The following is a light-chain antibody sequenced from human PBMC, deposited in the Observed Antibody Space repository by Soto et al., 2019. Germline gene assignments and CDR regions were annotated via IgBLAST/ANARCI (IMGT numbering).Light chain of an antibody. V-gene: IGKV3-15*01. J-gene: IGKJ2*01. CDR3: QHYNNWPFT. CDR2: GAS. CDR1: QSVSSN. Sequence: EIVMPQSPATLSVSPGERATLSSRASQSVSSNLAWYQQKPGQAPTLLLYGASARATGIPARFSGSGSGTEFTLTISSLRSEDFAVYYCQHYNNWPFTFGKGTK.